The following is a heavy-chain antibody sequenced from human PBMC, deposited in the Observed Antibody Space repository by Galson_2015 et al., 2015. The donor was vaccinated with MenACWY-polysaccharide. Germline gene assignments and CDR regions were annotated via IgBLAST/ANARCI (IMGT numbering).Heavy chain of an antibody. V-gene: IGHV3-23*01. J-gene: IGHJ5*02. D-gene: IGHD6-6*01. CDR1: GFAFSSHA. CDR2: ITGDGSTS. Sequence: SLRLSCAASGFAFSSHAMGWVRRAPEKGLEWVSSITGDGSTSFYADSVRGRFTLSKDNSQNTLFLQMNSLRAEDTALYYCARDNLPYLTSSLAFDPWGQGTLVTVSS. CDR3: ARDNLPYLTSSLAFDP.